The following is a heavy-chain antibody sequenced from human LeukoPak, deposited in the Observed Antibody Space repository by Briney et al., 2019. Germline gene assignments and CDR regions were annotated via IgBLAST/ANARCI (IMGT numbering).Heavy chain of an antibody. D-gene: IGHD3-3*01. V-gene: IGHV4-59*01. CDR2: IYYSGST. CDR3: ARVSYDFWSGYYTSDYYYYMDV. CDR1: GGSISSYY. Sequence: PSETLSLTCTVSGGSISSYYWSWVRQPPGKGLEWIGYIYYSGSTNYNPSLKSRVTISVDTSKNQFSLKLSSVTAADTAVYYCARVSYDFWSGYYTSDYYYYMDVWGKGTTVTVSS. J-gene: IGHJ6*03.